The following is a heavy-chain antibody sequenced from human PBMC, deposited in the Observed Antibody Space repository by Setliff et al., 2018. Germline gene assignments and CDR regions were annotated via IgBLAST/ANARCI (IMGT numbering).Heavy chain of an antibody. Sequence: GGSLRLSCAASGFSFRDSWMSWVRQAPGKGLEWVANINHDGIEKYYVDSVKGRFTISRDNAKNSLYLQMNSLRVEDTALYYCAKDITWKYNTGWGSLGVWGQGTTVTVSS. V-gene: IGHV3-7*03. J-gene: IGHJ6*02. CDR2: INHDGIEK. D-gene: IGHD6-19*01. CDR3: AKDITWKYNTGWGSLGV. CDR1: GFSFRDSW.